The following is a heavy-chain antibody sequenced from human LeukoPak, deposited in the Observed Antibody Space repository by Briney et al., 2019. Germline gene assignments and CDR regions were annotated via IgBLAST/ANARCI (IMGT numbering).Heavy chain of an antibody. J-gene: IGHJ4*02. CDR1: IDSGFTFNTYW. D-gene: IGHD3-22*01. V-gene: IGHV3-7*01. CDR3: ARDANRDYYYHY. CDR2: IKQDGSEK. Sequence: GGSLRLSCAGSIDSGFTFNTYWMSWARQAPGKRLEWVASIKQDGSEKYYVDSVKGRFTISRDNAKNSLYLQMNSLRAEDTAVYYCARDANRDYYYHYWGQGTLVTVSS.